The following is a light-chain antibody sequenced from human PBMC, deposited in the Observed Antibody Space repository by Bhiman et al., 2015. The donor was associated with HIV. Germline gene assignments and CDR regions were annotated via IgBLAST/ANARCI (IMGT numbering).Light chain of an antibody. CDR3: CSYAGSNTFI. CDR2: EVT. Sequence: QSALTQPASVSGSPGQSITISCTGTSSDVGSYNLVSWYQQHPGKAPKLMIYEVTKRPSGVSYRFSGSKSGDTASLTISGLQAEDEADYYCCSYAGSNTFIFAGGTKVTVL. V-gene: IGLV2-23*02. J-gene: IGLJ2*01. CDR1: SSDVGSYNL.